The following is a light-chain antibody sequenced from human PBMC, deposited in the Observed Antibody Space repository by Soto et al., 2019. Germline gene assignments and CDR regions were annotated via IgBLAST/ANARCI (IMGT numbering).Light chain of an antibody. V-gene: IGKV3-11*01. Sequence: EIVLTQSPATLSLSPGERATLSCRASQSVSSYLAWYHQKPGQAPRLLIYDASNKATCIPATFSGSGSGTDFTLTISSLEPEDFAVYYCQQRSNCHLEITFGQGTQLEIK. CDR2: DAS. J-gene: IGKJ5*01. CDR1: QSVSSY. CDR3: QQRSNCHLEIT.